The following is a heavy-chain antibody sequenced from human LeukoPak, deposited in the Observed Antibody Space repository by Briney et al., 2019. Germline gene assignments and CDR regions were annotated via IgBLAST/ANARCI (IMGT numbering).Heavy chain of an antibody. V-gene: IGHV4-39*01. CDR2: IYYSGST. Sequence: PSETLSLTRTVSGGSISSSSYYWGWIRQPPGKGLEWIGSIYYSGSTYYNPSLKSRVTISVDTSKNQFSLKLNSVTAADTAVYYCARQRNYDFWSGTRRGWFDPWGQGTLVTVSS. CDR1: GGSISSSSYY. CDR3: ARQRNYDFWSGTRRGWFDP. J-gene: IGHJ5*02. D-gene: IGHD3-3*01.